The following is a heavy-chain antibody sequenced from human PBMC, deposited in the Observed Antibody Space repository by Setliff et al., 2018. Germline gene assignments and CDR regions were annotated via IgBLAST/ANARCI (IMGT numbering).Heavy chain of an antibody. Sequence: GASVKVSCKASGYTFTGYYMHWMRQAPGQGLEWVGWIDPKSGRTKYAVKFQGRVTMTRDTSSSTIYMEVNSLTSDDTAVYFCAKQGDLAFDYWGQGTQVTVSS. V-gene: IGHV1-2*02. J-gene: IGHJ4*02. CDR3: AKQGDLAFDY. CDR2: IDPKSGRT. D-gene: IGHD3-16*01. CDR1: GYTFTGYY.